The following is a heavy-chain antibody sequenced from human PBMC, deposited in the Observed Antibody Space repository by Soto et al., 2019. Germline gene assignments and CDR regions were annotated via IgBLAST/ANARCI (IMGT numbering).Heavy chain of an antibody. J-gene: IGHJ6*02. CDR2: IHSGGDT. D-gene: IGHD1-7*01. CDR1: GFAVSSNY. CDR3: ARSRTGTTYGGMDV. Sequence: EVQLVESGGALVQPGGSLRLSCAASGFAVSSNYMTWVRQAPGKGLEWVSVIHSGGDTHYADSVRGRFTISRDNSKNTLYLQMNSLRAEDTAVYYCARSRTGTTYGGMDVWGQGTTVTVSS. V-gene: IGHV3-66*01.